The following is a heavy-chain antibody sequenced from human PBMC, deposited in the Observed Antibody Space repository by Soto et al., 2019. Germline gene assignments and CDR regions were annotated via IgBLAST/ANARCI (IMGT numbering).Heavy chain of an antibody. D-gene: IGHD2-2*01. J-gene: IGHJ6*02. CDR1: GYTFTSYY. CDR2: INPSGGST. V-gene: IGHV1-46*01. Sequence: QVQLVQSGAEVKKPGASVKVSCKASGYTFTSYYMHWVRQAPGQGLEWMGIINPSGGSTSYAQKFQGSVTMTRDTSTSTVYMELSSLRSEDTAVYYCARGGCSSTSCYPHYYYGMDVWGQGTTVTVSS. CDR3: ARGGCSSTSCYPHYYYGMDV.